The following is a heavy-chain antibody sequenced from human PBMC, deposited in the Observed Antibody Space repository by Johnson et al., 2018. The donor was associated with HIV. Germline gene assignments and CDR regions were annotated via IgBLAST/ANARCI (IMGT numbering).Heavy chain of an antibody. J-gene: IGHJ3*02. CDR3: ARGPLYYYDSNPRIGAFDI. CDR1: GFTFNTYW. V-gene: IGHV3-30-3*01. Sequence: QVQLVESGGGLVQPGGSLRLSCAVSGFTFNTYWMHWVRQAPGKGLEWVAVISYDGSNKYYADSVKGRFTISRDNSKNTLYLQMNSLRAEDTAVYYCARGPLYYYDSNPRIGAFDIWGQGTMVTVSS. D-gene: IGHD3-22*01. CDR2: ISYDGSNK.